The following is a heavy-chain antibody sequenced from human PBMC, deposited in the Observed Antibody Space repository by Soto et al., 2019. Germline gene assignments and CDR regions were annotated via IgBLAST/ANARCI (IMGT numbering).Heavy chain of an antibody. V-gene: IGHV4-30-4*01. Sequence: SEALSLTCTVSGGSISSTDYYWSWIRQPPGKGLEWIGYIYYYGSTNYNPALRSRVTISIDTSKNQFSLKLSSVSAADTAVYYCARDPDGGKSFDSWGQGTLVTVS. CDR3: ARDPDGGKSFDS. J-gene: IGHJ4*02. CDR1: GGSISSTDYY. CDR2: IYYYGST. D-gene: IGHD2-15*01.